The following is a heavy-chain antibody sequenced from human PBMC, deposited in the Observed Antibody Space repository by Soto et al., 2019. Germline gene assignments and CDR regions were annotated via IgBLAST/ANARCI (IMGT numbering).Heavy chain of an antibody. V-gene: IGHV4-31*03. J-gene: IGHJ6*02. D-gene: IGHD6-6*01. Sequence: QVQLQESGPGLVEPSQTLSLTCTVSGVSLSGSRYYWSWIRQVPGKGLEWIGFTRYGGIPYHNPSLKSRATISVQSSKNQFSLRLTSLTAADTAVYYCGSDHGMDVWGRGTTVIVSS. CDR1: GVSLSGSRYY. CDR2: TRYGGIP. CDR3: GSDHGMDV.